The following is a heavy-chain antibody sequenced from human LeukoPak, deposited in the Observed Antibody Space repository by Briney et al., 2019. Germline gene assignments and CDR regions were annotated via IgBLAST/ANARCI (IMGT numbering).Heavy chain of an antibody. J-gene: IGHJ3*01. CDR2: VYSRGSI. CDR1: GGSMNTVSYY. D-gene: IGHD3-16*01. V-gene: IGHV4-39*07. CDR3: ARDRLSLGAFDV. Sequence: SETLSLTCTVSGGSMNTVSYYWVWIRQAPEKGLEWIGSVYSRGSIYSNPSLRSRVTISLDTSTNQFSLNLSSVTVADTALYYCARDRLSLGAFDVWGPGTTVVVSS.